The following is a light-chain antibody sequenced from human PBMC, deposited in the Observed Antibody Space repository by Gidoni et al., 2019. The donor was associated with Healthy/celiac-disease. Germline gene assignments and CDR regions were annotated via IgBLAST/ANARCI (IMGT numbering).Light chain of an antibody. CDR1: QSVLYSSNNKNY. V-gene: IGKV4-1*01. Sequence: DIVMTQSPDSLAVSLGERATINCKSSQSVLYSSNNKNYLAWYQQKPGQPPKLLIYGAATRESGVPDRFIGSGSGTDFTLTISSLQAEDVAVYYCQQYYSTPWTFGQGTKVEIK. CDR2: GAA. J-gene: IGKJ1*01. CDR3: QQYYSTPWT.